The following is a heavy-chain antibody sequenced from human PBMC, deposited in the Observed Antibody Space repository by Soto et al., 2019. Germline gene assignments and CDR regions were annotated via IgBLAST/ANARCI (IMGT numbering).Heavy chain of an antibody. D-gene: IGHD4-17*01. J-gene: IGHJ4*02. CDR1: GFTFSTYS. CDR3: ARDFRPPYGVRYFDY. Sequence: PGGSLRLSCAASGFTFSTYSMNWVRQAPGKGLEWVSYISSSSSTIFYTDSVKGRFTVSRDNAKNTLYLQMNSLRAEGTAVYYCARDFRPPYGVRYFDYWGQGTLVTVSS. V-gene: IGHV3-48*01. CDR2: ISSSSSTI.